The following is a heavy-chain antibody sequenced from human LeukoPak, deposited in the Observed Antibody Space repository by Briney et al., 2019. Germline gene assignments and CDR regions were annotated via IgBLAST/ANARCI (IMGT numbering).Heavy chain of an antibody. D-gene: IGHD3-22*01. Sequence: ASVKVSCKASGGTFTSYAMNWVRQAPEQGLEWMGWINTYTGNPTYAQGFTGRFVFSLDTSVSTAYLQISSLKAEDTAVYYCARWDYDSSGYALYYFDYWGQGTLVTVSS. CDR1: GGTFTSYA. CDR3: ARWDYDSSGYALYYFDY. J-gene: IGHJ4*02. V-gene: IGHV7-4-1*02. CDR2: INTYTGNP.